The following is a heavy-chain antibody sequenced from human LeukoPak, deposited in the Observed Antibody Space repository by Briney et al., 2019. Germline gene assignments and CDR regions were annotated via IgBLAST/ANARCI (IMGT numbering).Heavy chain of an antibody. CDR3: ARTPHQYGGNLDFDY. J-gene: IGHJ4*02. CDR2: INPNSGGT. Sequence: ASVKVSCKASGYTFTGYYMHWVRQAPGQGLEWMGRINPNSGGTNYAQKFQGRVTMTRDTSISTAYMELSRLRSDDTAVYYCARTPHQYGGNLDFDYWGQGTLVTVSS. V-gene: IGHV1-2*06. D-gene: IGHD4/OR15-4a*01. CDR1: GYTFTGYY.